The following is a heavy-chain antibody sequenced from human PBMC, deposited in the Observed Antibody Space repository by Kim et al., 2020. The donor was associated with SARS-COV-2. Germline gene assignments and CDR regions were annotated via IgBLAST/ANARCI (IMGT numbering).Heavy chain of an antibody. V-gene: IGHV5-51*01. CDR3: ARRDSKMEYFDY. CDR2: IYPGDSDT. Sequence: GESLKISCKGSGYNFANYWIAWVRQMPGKGLEWMGIIYPGDSDTRYSPSFQGQVTISADKSISTAFLQWSSLKASDSAMYYCARRDSKMEYFDYWGQGTLVTVSS. J-gene: IGHJ4*02. CDR1: GYNFANYW. D-gene: IGHD3-22*01.